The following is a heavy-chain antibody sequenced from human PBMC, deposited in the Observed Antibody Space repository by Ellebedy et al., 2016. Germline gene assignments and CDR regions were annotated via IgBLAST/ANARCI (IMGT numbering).Heavy chain of an antibody. Sequence: SQTLSLTCXISGDSVSRNSAAWNWIRQSPSRGLEWLGRTYYRSKWYNDYAISVKSRITINPDTSKNQFSLQLNSVTPEDTAVYYCARISILQHTLGTFDIWGPGTMVTVSS. CDR3: ARISILQHTLGTFDI. CDR1: GDSVSRNSAA. J-gene: IGHJ3*02. V-gene: IGHV6-1*01. CDR2: TYYRSKWYN. D-gene: IGHD1-1*01.